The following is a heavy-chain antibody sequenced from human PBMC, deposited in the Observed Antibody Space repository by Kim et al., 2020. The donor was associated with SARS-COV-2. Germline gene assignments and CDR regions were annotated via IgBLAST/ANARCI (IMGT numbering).Heavy chain of an antibody. CDR2: IIPNLGIA. V-gene: IGHV1-69*04. CDR1: GGTFSSYA. Sequence: SVKVSCKASGGTFSSYAISWVRQAPGQGLEWMGRIIPNLGIANYAQKFQGRVTITADKSTSTAYMELSSLRSEDTAVYYCARDIAVAGFDYCGQGTLVTVSS. J-gene: IGHJ4*02. D-gene: IGHD6-19*01. CDR3: ARDIAVAGFDY.